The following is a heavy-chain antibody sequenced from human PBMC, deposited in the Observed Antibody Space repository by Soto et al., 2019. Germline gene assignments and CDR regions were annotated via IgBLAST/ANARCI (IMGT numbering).Heavy chain of an antibody. CDR3: ARGAAAAGTDWFDA. CDR2: VNTPGGNT. J-gene: IGHJ5*02. CDR1: GFTLPSKA. V-gene: IGHV3-23*01. D-gene: IGHD6-13*01. Sequence: EMQLLESGGGLVKPGGSLRLLGEASGFTLPSKAMTWVRRVKGKGWEWVSGVNTPGGNTYNADSVKGRFTISRDNSKNIVYLQMNSLRAEDTAVYYCARGAAAAGTDWFDAWGQGTPVTVSS.